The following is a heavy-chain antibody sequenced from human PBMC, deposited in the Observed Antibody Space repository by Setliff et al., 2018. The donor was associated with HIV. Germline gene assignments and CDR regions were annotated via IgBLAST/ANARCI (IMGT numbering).Heavy chain of an antibody. Sequence: SETLSLTCSVSGGSINRGTYYWTWIRQSAGQGLEWIGHIYITGDTDYNPSLKSRVTISVDTSKNQFSLKLSSMTAADTAVYYCARGIAVAGPYFDYWGQGTLVTVSS. J-gene: IGHJ4*02. CDR1: GGSINRGTYY. D-gene: IGHD6-19*01. V-gene: IGHV4-61*10. CDR2: IYITGDT. CDR3: ARGIAVAGPYFDY.